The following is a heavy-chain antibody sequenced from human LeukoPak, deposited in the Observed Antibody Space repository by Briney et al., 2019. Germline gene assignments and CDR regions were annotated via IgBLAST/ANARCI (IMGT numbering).Heavy chain of an antibody. Sequence: SSETLSLTCTVSGGSISSGSYYWSWIRQPAGKGLEWIGRIYTSGSTNYNPSLKSRVTISVDTSKNQFSLKLSSVTAADTAVYYCARAIYDFWSGYFLYYMDVWGKGTTVTVSS. V-gene: IGHV4-61*02. D-gene: IGHD3-3*01. CDR2: IYTSGST. CDR3: ARAIYDFWSGYFLYYMDV. CDR1: GGSISSGSYY. J-gene: IGHJ6*03.